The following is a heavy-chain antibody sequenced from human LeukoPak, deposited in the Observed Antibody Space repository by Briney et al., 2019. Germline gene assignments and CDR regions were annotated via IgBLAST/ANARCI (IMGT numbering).Heavy chain of an antibody. CDR2: IWYDGSNR. V-gene: IGHV3-33*01. J-gene: IGHJ4*02. CDR1: GFTFSSSG. CDR3: ARAKGVSTGYRPTDY. Sequence: GNSPRLSCAASGFTFSSSGMHWVRQAPGKGLEWVAVIWYDGSNRYYADPVKGRFTVSRDNSKNTLYLQMNSLRAEDTAVYYCARAKGVSTGYRPTDYWGQGTLVTVSS. D-gene: IGHD3-22*01.